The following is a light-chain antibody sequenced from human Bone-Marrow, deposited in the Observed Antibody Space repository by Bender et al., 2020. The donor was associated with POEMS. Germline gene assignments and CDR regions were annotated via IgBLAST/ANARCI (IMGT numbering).Light chain of an antibody. J-gene: IGLJ2*01. CDR1: SSDIGSYNL. CDR3: SSYARSKTLL. V-gene: IGLV2-23*02. CDR2: EVS. Sequence: QSALTQPASVSGSPGQSITISCTGTSSDIGSYNLVSWYQQSPGKAPKLMIFEVSKRPSGVSNRFSGSKSGNTASLTISGLQAEDEADYYCSSYARSKTLLFGAGTRLTVL.